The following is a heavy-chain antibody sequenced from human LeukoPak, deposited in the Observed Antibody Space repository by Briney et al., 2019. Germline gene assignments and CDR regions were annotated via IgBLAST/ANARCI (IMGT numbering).Heavy chain of an antibody. CDR1: GFTFSSYW. D-gene: IGHD4-11*01. Sequence: GGSLRLSCAASGFTFSSYWMPWVRQAPGKGLVWVSRVNSDGTSTSYADSVRGRFTISRDNAKNTLYLQMNSLRAEDTAVYYCARESYSNYGQDFDYWGQGTLVTVSS. CDR2: VNSDGTST. J-gene: IGHJ4*02. CDR3: ARESYSNYGQDFDY. V-gene: IGHV3-74*01.